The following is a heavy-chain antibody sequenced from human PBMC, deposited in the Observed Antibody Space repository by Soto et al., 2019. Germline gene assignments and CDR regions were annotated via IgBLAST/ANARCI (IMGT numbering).Heavy chain of an antibody. CDR2: ISAHNGNT. Sequence: QVHLVQSGAEVKKPGASVKVSCKGSGYGFTTYGITWVRQAPGQGLEWMAWISAHNGNTNYAQKLQGRVTVTRDTSASKASMELRSLRSDDAAVYYCARGRYGDYWGQGALVTGSS. D-gene: IGHD1-1*01. CDR1: GYGFTTYG. J-gene: IGHJ4*02. CDR3: ARGRYGDY. V-gene: IGHV1-18*01.